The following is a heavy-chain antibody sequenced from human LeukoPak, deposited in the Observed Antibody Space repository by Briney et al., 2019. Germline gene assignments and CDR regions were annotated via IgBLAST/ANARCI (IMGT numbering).Heavy chain of an antibody. D-gene: IGHD3-22*01. CDR3: ARGAVKEDYYDSSGYYEV. CDR2: INPNSGGT. Sequence: GASVKVSCKASGHSFTDYYMHWVRQAPGQGLEWMGWINPNSGGTNYAQKLQGRVTMTTDTSTSTAYMELRSLRSDDTAVYYCARGAVKEDYYDSSGYYEVWGQGTLVTVSS. J-gene: IGHJ4*02. V-gene: IGHV1-2*02. CDR1: GHSFTDYY.